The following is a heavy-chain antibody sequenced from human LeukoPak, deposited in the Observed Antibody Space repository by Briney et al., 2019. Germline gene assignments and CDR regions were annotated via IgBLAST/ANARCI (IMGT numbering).Heavy chain of an antibody. CDR3: ARDHCSSTSCYFVSDY. CDR2: ISSSSSTI. V-gene: IGHV3-48*03. D-gene: IGHD2-2*01. J-gene: IGHJ4*02. CDR1: EFTFSSYE. Sequence: GGSLRLSCAASEFTFSSYEMNWVRQAPGKGLEWVSYISSSSSTIYYADSVKGRFTISRDNAKNSLYLQMNSLRAEDTAVYYCARDHCSSTSCYFVSDYWGQGTLVTVSS.